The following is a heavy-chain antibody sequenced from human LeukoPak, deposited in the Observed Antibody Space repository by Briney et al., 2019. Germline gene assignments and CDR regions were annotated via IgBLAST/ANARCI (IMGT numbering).Heavy chain of an antibody. CDR3: ARENADPYYYDSSGYGWFDP. V-gene: IGHV4-61*01. Sequence: PSGTLSLTCTVSGGSVSSGSYYWSWIRQPPGKGLEWIGYIYYSGSTNYNPSLKSRVTISVDTSKNQFSLKLSSVTAADTAVYYCARENADPYYYDSSGYGWFDPWGQGTLVTVSS. CDR2: IYYSGST. CDR1: GGSVSSGSYY. D-gene: IGHD3-22*01. J-gene: IGHJ5*02.